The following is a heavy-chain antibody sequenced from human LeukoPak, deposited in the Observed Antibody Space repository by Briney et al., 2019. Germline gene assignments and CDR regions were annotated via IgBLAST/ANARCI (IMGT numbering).Heavy chain of an antibody. V-gene: IGHV3-30*02. J-gene: IGHJ4*02. CDR3: AKTMVVAATYSFDY. CDR2: IRYDGTNK. Sequence: GGSLRLSCAASGFIFSNYGMHWVRQAPGKGLEWVAFIRYDGTNKYYADSVKGRFTISRDNSKNTLYLQMNSLRAEDRAVYYCAKTMVVAATYSFDYWGQGTLVTVSS. D-gene: IGHD2-15*01. CDR1: GFIFSNYG.